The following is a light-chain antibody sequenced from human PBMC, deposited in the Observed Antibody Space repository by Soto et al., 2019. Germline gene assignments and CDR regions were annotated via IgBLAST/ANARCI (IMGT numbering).Light chain of an antibody. CDR1: SSNIGINT. CDR3: AAWDDSLKGCV. J-gene: IGLJ1*01. Sequence: QSVLTQPPSASGTPGQRITILCSGSSSNIGINTVSWYQQLPGTAPRLLIYTNKFRPSGVSDRFSGSRSGTSAFLAISGLQSEDEADYYCAAWDDSLKGCVFGSGTKVTVL. V-gene: IGLV1-44*01. CDR2: TNK.